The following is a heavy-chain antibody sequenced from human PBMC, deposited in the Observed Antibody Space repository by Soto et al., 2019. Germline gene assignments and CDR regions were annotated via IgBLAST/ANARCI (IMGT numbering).Heavy chain of an antibody. D-gene: IGHD5-18*01. V-gene: IGHV3-21*01. CDR1: GFTFDDYA. CDR2: ISSSSSYI. Sequence: GGSLRLSCAASGFTFDDYAMYWVRQAPGKGLEWVSSISSSSSYIYYADSVKGRFTISRDNAKNSLYLQMNSLRAEDTAVYYCARDQPGYSYGYGLGYWGQGTLVTVSS. CDR3: ARDQPGYSYGYGLGY. J-gene: IGHJ4*02.